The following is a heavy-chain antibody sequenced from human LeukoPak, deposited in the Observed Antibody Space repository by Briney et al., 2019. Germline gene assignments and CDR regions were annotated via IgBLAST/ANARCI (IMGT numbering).Heavy chain of an antibody. CDR3: ARGRNDYGDSEDY. V-gene: IGHV4-34*01. J-gene: IGHJ4*02. CDR2: INHSGST. CDR1: GGSFSGYY. D-gene: IGHD4-17*01. Sequence: PSETLSLTCAVYGGSFSGYYWSWIRQPPGKGLEWIGEINHSGSTNYNPSLKSRVTISVDTSKNQFSLKLSSVTAADTAVYYCARGRNDYGDSEDYWGQGTLVTVSS.